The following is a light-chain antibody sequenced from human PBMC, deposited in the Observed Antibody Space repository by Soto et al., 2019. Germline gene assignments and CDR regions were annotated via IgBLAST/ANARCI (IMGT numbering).Light chain of an antibody. J-gene: IGLJ1*01. CDR1: SSDVGGYNY. Sequence: QSVLTQPASVSGSPGQSITISCTGTSSDVGGYNYVSWYQQHPGKAPKLMIYEVSNRPSGVSNRFSGSKSGNTASLTISGLQAEDEAYYYCSSYTRSSTRVFGTGTK. CDR2: EVS. CDR3: SSYTRSSTRV. V-gene: IGLV2-14*01.